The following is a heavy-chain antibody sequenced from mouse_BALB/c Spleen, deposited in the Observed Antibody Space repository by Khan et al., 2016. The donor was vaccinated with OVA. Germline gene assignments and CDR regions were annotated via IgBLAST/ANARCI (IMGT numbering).Heavy chain of an antibody. D-gene: IGHD1-1*01. CDR1: GYTFTNYG. CDR3: ARGSSRAIDY. V-gene: IGHV9-3-1*01. CDR2: IYTYTGEP. J-gene: IGHJ4*01. Sequence: QIQLVQSGPELKKPGETVKISCKASGYTFTNYGMNWVKQAPGKGLKWMGWIYTYTGEPTYADDFKGRFAFSLESSASTAYLQLNNLTNDDTAIYFCARGSSRAIDYWGQGTSVTVSS.